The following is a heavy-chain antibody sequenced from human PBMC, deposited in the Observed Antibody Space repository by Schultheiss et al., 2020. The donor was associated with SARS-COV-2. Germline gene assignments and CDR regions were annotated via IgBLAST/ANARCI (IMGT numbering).Heavy chain of an antibody. J-gene: IGHJ6*02. CDR3: ARIRYYYDSSTYRKYYYYGMDV. CDR2: INHSGST. V-gene: IGHV4-34*01. D-gene: IGHD3-22*01. Sequence: SETLSLTCAVYGGSFSVYYWSWIRQPPGKGLEWIGEINHSGSTNYNPSLKSRVTISVDTSKNQFSLKLSSVTAADTAVYYCARIRYYYDSSTYRKYYYYGMDVWGQGTTVTVSS. CDR1: GGSFSVYY.